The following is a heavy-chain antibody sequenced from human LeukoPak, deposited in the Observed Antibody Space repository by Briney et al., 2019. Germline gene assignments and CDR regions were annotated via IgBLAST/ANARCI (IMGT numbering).Heavy chain of an antibody. D-gene: IGHD4-17*01. CDR3: ARDVHGDYGSGWFDP. CDR2: IMPLFGTA. CDR1: GGTFNNSA. V-gene: IGHV1-69*05. Sequence: AVKVSCKTSGGTFNNSAISWVRQAPGQGLEWLGGIMPLFGTAGYAQKFQGRVTITKDESTRTVYLELTSLTSDDTAVYYCARDVHGDYGSGWFDPWGQGTPVSVSS. J-gene: IGHJ5*02.